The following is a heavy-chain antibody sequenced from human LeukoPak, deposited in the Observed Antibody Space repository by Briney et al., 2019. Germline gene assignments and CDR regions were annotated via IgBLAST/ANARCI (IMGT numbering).Heavy chain of an antibody. CDR3: ARTYVYDSSGKTLLFDH. J-gene: IGHJ4*02. Sequence: PSQTLSLTCTVSGGSLSSGGYYWSWIRQHPGKGLEWIGYSYYSGSTYYNPSLKSRVTISVDTSKNQFSLKLSSVTAADTAVYCGARTYVYDSSGKTLLFDHWGQGTLVTVSS. CDR2: SYYSGST. CDR1: GGSLSSGGYY. V-gene: IGHV4-31*03. D-gene: IGHD3-22*01.